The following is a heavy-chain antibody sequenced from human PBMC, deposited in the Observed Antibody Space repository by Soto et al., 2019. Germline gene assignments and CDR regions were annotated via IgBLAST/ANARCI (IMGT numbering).Heavy chain of an antibody. CDR2: IRNSGGSA. J-gene: IGHJ5*01. D-gene: IGHD1-1*01. CDR1: GFTFRSYA. Sequence: EVQLLESGGGLVQPGGSLRLSCAASGFTFRSYAMSWVRQAPGKGLEWVSIIRNSGGSAYYADSVKGRFTTSRDNSKNTLYLQMNSLRSEDTAVYYCAICPSDTNCYGIRFDSWGQGTLVTVSS. V-gene: IGHV3-23*01. CDR3: AICPSDTNCYGIRFDS.